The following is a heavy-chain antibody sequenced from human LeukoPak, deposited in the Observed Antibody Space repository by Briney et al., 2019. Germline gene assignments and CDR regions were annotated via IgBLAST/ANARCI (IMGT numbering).Heavy chain of an antibody. D-gene: IGHD3-22*01. J-gene: IGHJ4*02. Sequence: APVKVSCKASGYTFTSYYMHWVRQAPGQGLEWMGIINPSGGSTSYAQKFQGRVTMTRDTSMSTVYMELSSLRSEDTAVYYCARDRRVYYYDSSGEIDYWGQGTLVTVSS. CDR1: GYTFTSYY. CDR2: INPSGGST. V-gene: IGHV1-46*01. CDR3: ARDRRVYYYDSSGEIDY.